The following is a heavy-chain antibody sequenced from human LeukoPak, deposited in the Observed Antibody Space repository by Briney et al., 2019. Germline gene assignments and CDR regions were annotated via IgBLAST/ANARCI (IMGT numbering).Heavy chain of an antibody. J-gene: IGHJ4*02. V-gene: IGHV3-74*01. D-gene: IGHD6-19*01. Sequence: PGGSLRLSCAASGFSFSRSWMHWVRQVPGKGLVWVSRINTDGSNIIYADSVRGRFTISRDNAENTLYLQMNSLGAEDTAVYYCARDRGGSGPTTTDYWGQGTLVTVSS. CDR3: ARDRGGSGPTTTDY. CDR1: GFSFSRSW. CDR2: INTDGSNI.